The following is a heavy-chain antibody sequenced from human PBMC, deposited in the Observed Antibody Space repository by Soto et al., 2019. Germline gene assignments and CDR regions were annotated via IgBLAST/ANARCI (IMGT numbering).Heavy chain of an antibody. CDR2: ISAYNGNT. D-gene: IGHD4-4*01. CDR1: GYTFSNYG. V-gene: IGHV1-18*01. CDR3: ARDRALTTQGTLLDY. Sequence: ASVKVSCKASGYTFSNYGISWVRQAPGQGLEWLGWISAYNGNTNFAQKLQGRVTMTTDTSTSTAYMELRSLRSDDTAVYYCARDRALTTQGTLLDYWGQGALATVSS. J-gene: IGHJ4*02.